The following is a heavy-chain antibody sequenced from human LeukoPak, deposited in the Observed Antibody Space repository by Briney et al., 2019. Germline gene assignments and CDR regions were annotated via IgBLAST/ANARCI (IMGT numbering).Heavy chain of an antibody. J-gene: IGHJ5*02. CDR1: GYTFTSDD. D-gene: IGHD2-15*01. V-gene: IGHV1-8*03. CDR3: ARFVGYCSGGSCYSGSGSVNWFDP. CDR2: MNPNSGNT. Sequence: GASVKVSCKASGYTFTSDDINWVRQATGQGLEWMGWMNPNSGNTGYAQKFQGRVTSTRNTSISTAYMELSSLRSEGTAVYYCARFVGYCSGGSCYSGSGSVNWFDPWGQGTLVTVSS.